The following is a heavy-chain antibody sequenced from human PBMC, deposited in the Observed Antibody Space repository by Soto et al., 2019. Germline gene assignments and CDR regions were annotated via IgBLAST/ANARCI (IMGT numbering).Heavy chain of an antibody. CDR1: GCSVSSTKYY. V-gene: IGHV4-39*01. Sequence: SETLSLTCTVSGCSVSSTKYYWDWIRQPPGKGLEWIGSIYYSGNTNYNSSLKSRVTMSVDTSKNQFSLKLRSVTAADTAVYYCVGSFYDWFDPWGQGTQVTVSS. CDR3: VGSFYDWFDP. D-gene: IGHD4-17*01. J-gene: IGHJ5*02. CDR2: IYYSGNT.